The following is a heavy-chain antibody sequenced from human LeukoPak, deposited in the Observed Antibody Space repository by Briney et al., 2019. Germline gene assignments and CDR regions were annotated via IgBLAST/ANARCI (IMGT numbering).Heavy chain of an antibody. D-gene: IGHD6-19*01. V-gene: IGHV4-59*02. CDR3: ARGYSSGWFVY. J-gene: IGHJ5*01. CDR2: IHYSGST. Sequence: SETLSLTCNVSGGSVSSHYWSWIRQSPGGGLEWIGYIHYSGSTNYNPSLKSRVTMSVDTSKNQFSLNLRSVSAADTAVYYCARGYSSGWFVYWGQGTLVTVSS. CDR1: GGSVSSHY.